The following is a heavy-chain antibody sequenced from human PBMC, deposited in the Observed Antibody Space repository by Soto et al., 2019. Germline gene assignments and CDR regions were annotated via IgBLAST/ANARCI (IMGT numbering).Heavy chain of an antibody. CDR2: ISYDGSNK. Sequence: GGSLRLSCAASGFTFSSYAMHWVRQAPGKGLEWVAVISYDGSNKYYADSVKGRFTISRDNSKNTLYLQMNSLRAEDTAVYYCARDPKYYYDSSGYYYYYGMDVWGQGTMVTVSS. CDR1: GFTFSSYA. CDR3: ARDPKYYYDSSGYYYYYGMDV. V-gene: IGHV3-30-3*01. J-gene: IGHJ6*02. D-gene: IGHD3-22*01.